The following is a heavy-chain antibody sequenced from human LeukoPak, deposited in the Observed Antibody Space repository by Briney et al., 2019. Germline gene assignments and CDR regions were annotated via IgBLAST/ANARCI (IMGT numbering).Heavy chain of an antibody. Sequence: SETLSLTCTVSGGSISSSGYYWGWIRQPPGKGLQWIGTIYYSGSTYYSPSLKSRATISVDTSKNQFSLKLSSVTAADTAVYYCARQLGYCSGGSCSFYFDHWGQGTLVTASS. CDR3: ARQLGYCSGGSCSFYFDH. J-gene: IGHJ4*02. CDR1: GGSISSSGYY. V-gene: IGHV4-39*01. CDR2: IYYSGST. D-gene: IGHD2-15*01.